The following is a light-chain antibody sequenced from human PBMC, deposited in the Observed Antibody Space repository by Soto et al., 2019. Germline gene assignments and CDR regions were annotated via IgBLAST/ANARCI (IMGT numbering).Light chain of an antibody. J-gene: IGKJ4*01. Sequence: EIVLTQSPGTLSLSPGERATLSCRASQSVTFNYLAWYQQKPGQAPMVLIFRLSSRATGILDRFSGSGSGTDFTLTNSRLEPEDFAVYYCQQYGSSPLTFGGGTKVEIK. CDR2: RLS. CDR1: QSVTFNY. V-gene: IGKV3-20*01. CDR3: QQYGSSPLT.